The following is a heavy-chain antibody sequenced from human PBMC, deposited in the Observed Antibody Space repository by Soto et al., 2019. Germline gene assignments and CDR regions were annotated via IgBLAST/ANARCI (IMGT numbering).Heavy chain of an antibody. D-gene: IGHD3-22*01. Sequence: SVKFSCKASGLTFTSSAVQWLRQALGQRFEWIGWIVVGSGNTNYAQKFQERVTITRDMSTSTAYMELSSLRSEDTAVYYCAAVPKLGYISGYYAFDIWGQGTMVTVSS. V-gene: IGHV1-58*01. CDR3: AAVPKLGYISGYYAFDI. J-gene: IGHJ3*02. CDR2: IVVGSGNT. CDR1: GLTFTSSA.